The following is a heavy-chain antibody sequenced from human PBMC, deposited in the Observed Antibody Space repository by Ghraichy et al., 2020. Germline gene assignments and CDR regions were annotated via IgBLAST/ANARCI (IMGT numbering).Heavy chain of an antibody. Sequence: GESLNISCAASGFSFSNYWMSWFRQAPGKGLEWVANIEQDGREKHYVDSLKGRFTISRDNSKNSLYLQVNSLRAEDTAVYYCAGDSFGQPVRFDYWGQGSLVTVSS. D-gene: IGHD6-6*01. CDR3: AGDSFGQPVRFDY. V-gene: IGHV3-7*01. J-gene: IGHJ4*02. CDR2: IEQDGREK. CDR1: GFSFSNYW.